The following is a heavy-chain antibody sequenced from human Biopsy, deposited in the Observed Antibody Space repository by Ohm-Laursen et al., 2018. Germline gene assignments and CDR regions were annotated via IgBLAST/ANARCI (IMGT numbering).Heavy chain of an antibody. D-gene: IGHD2-2*02. V-gene: IGHV3-15*05. J-gene: IGHJ5*02. CDR1: GFTFSNAW. CDR3: TTDLAGYCSSTSCYKAIEFDP. CDR2: IRSKPDGGIA. Sequence: SLRLSCAASGFTFSNAWMSWVRQAPGTGLEWVGSIRSKPDGGIAEYTAPVKGRFTISRDDSENTVFLQMTSLKTEDTAVYYCTTDLAGYCSSTSCYKAIEFDPWGQGTLVTVSS.